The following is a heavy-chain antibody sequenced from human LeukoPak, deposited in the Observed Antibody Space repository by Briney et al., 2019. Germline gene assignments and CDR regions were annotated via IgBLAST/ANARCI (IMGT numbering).Heavy chain of an antibody. CDR1: GFTFSNYN. J-gene: IGHJ4*02. D-gene: IGHD4-17*01. V-gene: IGHV3-21*01. CDR2: ISSSSSYI. Sequence: KTGGSLRLSCAASGFTFSNYNMNWVRQAPGKGLEWVSFISSSSSYIYYTDPVKGRFTISRDNAKNSLYLQMNSLRAEDTAVYYCAKDGNMTTVTTIAYWGQGTLVTVSS. CDR3: AKDGNMTTVTTIAY.